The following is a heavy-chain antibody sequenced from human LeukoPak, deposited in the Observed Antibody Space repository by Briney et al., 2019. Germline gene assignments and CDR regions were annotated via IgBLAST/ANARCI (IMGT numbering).Heavy chain of an antibody. CDR1: GYIFNNYG. Sequence: ASVKVSCKASGYIFNNYGISWVRQAPGQGLEWMGWISPYRGDTEYAQRSQGRVTMTRDTSISTAYMELSRLRSDGTAVYYCARPAVRGVIIYYFDYWGQGTLVTVSS. J-gene: IGHJ4*02. V-gene: IGHV1-18*01. CDR2: ISPYRGDT. D-gene: IGHD3-10*01. CDR3: ARPAVRGVIIYYFDY.